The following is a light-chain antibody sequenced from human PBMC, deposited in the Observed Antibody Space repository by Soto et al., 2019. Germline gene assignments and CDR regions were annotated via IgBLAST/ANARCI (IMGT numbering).Light chain of an antibody. Sequence: DIQMTQPPSTLSVSLLERATIXWMTSQSISSWLAWYQQKPGKGPKLLIYDASSLESGVPSRFSGSGSGAEFTLTITGLQPEDISTYSCQHYDSFWSFGQGTKVDNK. CDR3: QHYDSFWS. CDR1: QSISSW. V-gene: IGKV1-5*01. CDR2: DAS. J-gene: IGKJ1*01.